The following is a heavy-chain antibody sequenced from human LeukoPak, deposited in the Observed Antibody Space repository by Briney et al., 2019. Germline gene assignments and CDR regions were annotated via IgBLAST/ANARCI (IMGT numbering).Heavy chain of an antibody. Sequence: GGSLRLSCAASGFTFSSYAMSWVRRAPGKGLEWVSAISGSGGSTYYADSVKGRFTISRDNSKNTLYLQMNSLRAEDTAVYYCAKGGLNWNYYYYWGQGTLVTVSS. CDR1: GFTFSSYA. D-gene: IGHD1-1*01. CDR2: ISGSGGST. J-gene: IGHJ4*02. CDR3: AKGGLNWNYYYY. V-gene: IGHV3-23*01.